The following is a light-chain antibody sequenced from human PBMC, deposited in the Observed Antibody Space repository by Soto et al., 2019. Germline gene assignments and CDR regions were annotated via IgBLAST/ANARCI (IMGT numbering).Light chain of an antibody. Sequence: QSALTQPASVSGSPGQSITISCTGTSSDIGNSKYVSWYQHHPGKAPKLMIYEVTYRPSGVSNRFSGSKPGNTASLTVSGLQADDEADYYCSSYSSSGTLYVFGTGTKVTVL. V-gene: IGLV2-14*01. CDR2: EVT. CDR1: SSDIGNSKY. J-gene: IGLJ1*01. CDR3: SSYSSSGTLYV.